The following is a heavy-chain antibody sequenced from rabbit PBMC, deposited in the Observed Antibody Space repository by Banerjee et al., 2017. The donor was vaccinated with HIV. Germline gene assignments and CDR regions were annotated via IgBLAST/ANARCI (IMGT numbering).Heavy chain of an antibody. D-gene: IGHD4-1*01. CDR3: ARDLAGVIGWNFNL. Sequence: QEQLEESGGDLVQPEGSLTLTCTASGFSFSNKYVMCWVRQAPGKGLEWIACIDTGSSGSTYYASWAKGRFTISKASSTTVTLQMTSLTAADTATYFCARDLAGVIGWNFNLWGPGTLVTVS. V-gene: IGHV1S45*01. J-gene: IGHJ4*01. CDR1: GFSFSNKYV. CDR2: IDTGSSGST.